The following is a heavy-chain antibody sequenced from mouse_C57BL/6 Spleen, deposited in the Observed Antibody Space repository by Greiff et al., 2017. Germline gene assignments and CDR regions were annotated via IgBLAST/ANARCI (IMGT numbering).Heavy chain of an antibody. CDR1: GYTFTDYE. CDR3: TVTGNMDY. D-gene: IGHD4-1*01. Sequence: QVQLKQSGAELVRPGASVTLSCKASGYTFTDYEMHWVKQTPVHGLEWIGAIDPETGGTAYNQKFKGKAILTADKSSSTAYMELRSLTSEDSAVYYCTVTGNMDYWGQGTSVTVSS. V-gene: IGHV1-15*01. J-gene: IGHJ4*01. CDR2: IDPETGGT.